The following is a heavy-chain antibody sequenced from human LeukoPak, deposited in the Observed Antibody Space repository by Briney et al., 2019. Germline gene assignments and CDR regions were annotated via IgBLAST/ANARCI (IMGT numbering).Heavy chain of an antibody. Sequence: GGSLRLSCAASGFTFNTYTMNWVRQAPGKGLGWVSGIGGSGGMTYYADSVKGRFTISRDNSKNTLYLEMNSLRVEDTAIYYCAKWGGDSGAEQWLVLDYWGQGTLVTVSS. CDR1: GFTFNTYT. J-gene: IGHJ4*02. CDR3: AKWGGDSGAEQWLVLDY. D-gene: IGHD6-19*01. CDR2: IGGSGGMT. V-gene: IGHV3-23*01.